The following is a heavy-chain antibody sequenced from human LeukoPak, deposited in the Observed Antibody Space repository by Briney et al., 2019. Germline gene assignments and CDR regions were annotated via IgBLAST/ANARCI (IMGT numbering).Heavy chain of an antibody. CDR2: IYSGGST. CDR1: GFTVSSNY. D-gene: IGHD3-22*01. V-gene: IGHV3-53*01. J-gene: IGHJ4*02. Sequence: PGGSLRLSCAASGFTVSSNYMSWVRQAPGKGLEWVSVIYSGGSTYYADSVKGRFTISRDNSKNTLYLHMNSLRAEDTAVYYCARDHYYDSSGYYRFDYWGQGTLVTVSS. CDR3: ARDHYYDSSGYYRFDY.